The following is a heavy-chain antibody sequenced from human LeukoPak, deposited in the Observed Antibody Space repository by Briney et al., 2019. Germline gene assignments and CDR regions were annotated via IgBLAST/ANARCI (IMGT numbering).Heavy chain of an antibody. J-gene: IGHJ3*02. D-gene: IGHD3-10*01. CDR1: GYTFTSYD. CDR3: ARDRGRGGAFDI. V-gene: IGHV1-8*03. Sequence: ASVKVSCKASGYTFTSYDINWVRQATGQGLEWMGWMNPNRGNTGYAQKFQGRVTITRNTSISTAYMELSSLRSEDTAVYYCARDRGRGGAFDIWGQGTMVTVSS. CDR2: MNPNRGNT.